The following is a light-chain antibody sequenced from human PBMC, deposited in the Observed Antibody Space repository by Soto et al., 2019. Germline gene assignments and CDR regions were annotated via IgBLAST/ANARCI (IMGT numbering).Light chain of an antibody. CDR1: QNINEK. Sequence: EIVMTQSPATLSVSPGERATLSCRASQNINEKLAWFQQKPGQPPRLLIIGASVTASGVPARFSGSGSGTEFTLPISSLRSEDFAVYYCQQYNDWPPFTFGPGTKVDMK. V-gene: IGKV3-15*01. CDR3: QQYNDWPPFT. CDR2: GAS. J-gene: IGKJ3*01.